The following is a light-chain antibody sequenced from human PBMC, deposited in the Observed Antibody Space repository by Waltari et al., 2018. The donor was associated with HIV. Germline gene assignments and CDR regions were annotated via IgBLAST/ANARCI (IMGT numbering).Light chain of an antibody. J-gene: IGKJ3*01. CDR1: QGINSY. Sequence: DIQLTQSPSFLSASVGDRVTIACRASQGINSYLAWYQQKPGKAPNLLIYAASTLQSGVPSRFSGSGSGTEFTLTISSLQPEDFATYYCLQTYSTPLTFGPGTKVDIK. V-gene: IGKV1-9*01. CDR2: AAS. CDR3: LQTYSTPLT.